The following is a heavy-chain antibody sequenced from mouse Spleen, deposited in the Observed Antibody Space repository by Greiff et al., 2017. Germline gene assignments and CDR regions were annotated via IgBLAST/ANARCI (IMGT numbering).Heavy chain of an antibody. CDR2: ISSGGSYT. CDR3: ASPGDYDDYAMDY. Sequence: EVKLVESGGGLVKPGGSLKLSCAASGFTFSSYAMSWVRQTPEKRLEWVATISSGGSYTYYPDSVKGRFTISRDNAKNTLYLQMSSLRSEDTAMYYCASPGDYDDYAMDYWGQGTSVTVSS. J-gene: IGHJ4*01. V-gene: IGHV5-9-3*01. CDR1: GFTFSSYA. D-gene: IGHD2-4*01.